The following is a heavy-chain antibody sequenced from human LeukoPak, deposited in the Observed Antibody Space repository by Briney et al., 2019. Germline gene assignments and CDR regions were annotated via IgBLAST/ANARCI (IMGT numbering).Heavy chain of an antibody. J-gene: IGHJ4*02. CDR2: IYHSGST. CDR3: ARVRGYCTNGVCPN. V-gene: IGHV4-38-2*02. D-gene: IGHD2-8*01. Sequence: PSETLSLTCTVSGYSISSGYYWGWIRQPPGKGLEWIGSIYHSGSTNYNPSLKSRVTISVDTSKNQFSLKLSSVTAADTAVYYCARVRGYCTNGVCPNWGQGTLVTVSS. CDR1: GYSISSGYY.